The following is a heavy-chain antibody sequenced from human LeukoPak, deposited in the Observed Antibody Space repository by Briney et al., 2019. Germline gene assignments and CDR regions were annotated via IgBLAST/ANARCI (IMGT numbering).Heavy chain of an antibody. CDR3: AKDSPDYYGSGSASDY. V-gene: IGHV3-9*01. Sequence: GGSLRLSCAASGFTFDDYAMHWVRQAPGKGLEWVSGISWNSGSIGYADSVKGRFTISRDNARNSLYLQMNSPRAEDTALYYCAKDSPDYYGSGSASDYWGQGTLVTVSS. CDR1: GFTFDDYA. J-gene: IGHJ4*02. D-gene: IGHD3-10*01. CDR2: ISWNSGSI.